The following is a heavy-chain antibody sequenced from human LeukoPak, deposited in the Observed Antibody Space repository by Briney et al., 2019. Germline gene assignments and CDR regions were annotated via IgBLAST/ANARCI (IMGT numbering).Heavy chain of an antibody. V-gene: IGHV3-30*04. J-gene: IGHJ4*02. Sequence: PGGSLRLSCAASGFTFSNYAIHWVRQAPGKGLEWVAVISYDGSNKYYADSVKGRFTISRDNAKNSLYLQMNSLRAEDTAVYYCARARSYFEWYPPSDYWGQGTLVTVSS. CDR1: GFTFSNYA. D-gene: IGHD3-9*01. CDR3: ARARSYFEWYPPSDY. CDR2: ISYDGSNK.